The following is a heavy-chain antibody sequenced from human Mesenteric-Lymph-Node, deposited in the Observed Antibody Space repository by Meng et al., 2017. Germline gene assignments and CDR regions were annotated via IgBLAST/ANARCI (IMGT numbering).Heavy chain of an antibody. CDR3: SRGLLPMVRGVSNDY. CDR2: ILPIFGKT. D-gene: IGHD3-10*01. Sequence: SVKVSCKDSGDSFNSYVISWVRQAPGHGLEWVGRILPIFGKTYYAQKLQGRVTITADTSTNTAYMELSSLRSEDTAVYYCSRGLLPMVRGVSNDYWGQGTLVTVSS. CDR1: GDSFNSYV. J-gene: IGHJ4*02. V-gene: IGHV1-69*06.